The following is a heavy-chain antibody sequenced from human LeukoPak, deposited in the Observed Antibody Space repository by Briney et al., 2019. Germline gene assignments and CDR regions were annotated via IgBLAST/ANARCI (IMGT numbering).Heavy chain of an antibody. CDR2: IIPIFGTA. V-gene: IGHV1-69*01. D-gene: IGHD6-13*01. CDR1: GGTFSIYA. Sequence: SVNVSCKASGGTFSIYAISWVRQAPGQGLEWMGGIIPIFGTANYAQKFQGRVTITADESTSTAYMELSSLRSEDTAVYYCARHSSSWYEYNWFDPWGQGTLVTVSS. J-gene: IGHJ5*02. CDR3: ARHSSSWYEYNWFDP.